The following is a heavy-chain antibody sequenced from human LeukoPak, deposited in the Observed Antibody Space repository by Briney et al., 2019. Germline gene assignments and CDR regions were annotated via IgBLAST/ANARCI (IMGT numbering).Heavy chain of an antibody. CDR2: INHSGST. CDR1: GGSFSGYY. J-gene: IGHJ4*02. CDR3: ARGSWQYSSSRPFDY. Sequence: PSETLSLTCAVYGGSFSGYYWSWLRQPPGKGLEWIGEINHSGSTNYNPSLKSRVTISVDTSKNQFSLKLSSVTAADTAVYYCARGSWQYSSSRPFDYWGQGTLVTVSS. D-gene: IGHD6-13*01. V-gene: IGHV4-34*01.